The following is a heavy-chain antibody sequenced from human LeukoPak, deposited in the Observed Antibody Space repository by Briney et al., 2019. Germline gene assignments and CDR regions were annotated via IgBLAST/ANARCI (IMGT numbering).Heavy chain of an antibody. CDR2: ISAYNGNT. CDR1: GYTFTSYG. Sequence: ASVKVSCKASGYTFTSYGISWVRQAPGQGLEWMGWISAYNGNTNYAQKLQGRVTMTTDTSTSTAYMELRSLRSDDTAVYYCAREMGRDGYNSGAFDIWGQGTMVTVSS. V-gene: IGHV1-18*01. CDR3: AREMGRDGYNSGAFDI. J-gene: IGHJ3*02. D-gene: IGHD5-24*01.